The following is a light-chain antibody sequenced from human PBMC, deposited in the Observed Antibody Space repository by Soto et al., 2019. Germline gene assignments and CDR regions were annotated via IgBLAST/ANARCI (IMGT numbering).Light chain of an antibody. Sequence: QSALTQPHSASGSPGQSVTISCTGTSGDVGGYNFVSWYQQHPDKAPKLMIYEVSKRSLGVPDRFSGSKSGNTASLTVSGIQAEDEADYYCISYAGSNKVVLGGGTKLTVL. J-gene: IGLJ2*01. CDR1: SGDVGGYNF. V-gene: IGLV2-8*01. CDR3: ISYAGSNKVV. CDR2: EVS.